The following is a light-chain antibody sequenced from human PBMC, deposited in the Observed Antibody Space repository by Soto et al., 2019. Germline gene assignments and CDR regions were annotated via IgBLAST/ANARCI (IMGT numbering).Light chain of an antibody. CDR1: QSVLYSSNNKNY. V-gene: IGKV4-1*01. CDR2: WAS. CDR3: QQYYCTPLT. J-gene: IGKJ4*01. Sequence: DIVMTHSPDSLAVSLGERATINCKSSQSVLYSSNNKNYLAWYQQKPGQPPKLLIYWASTRESGVPDRFSGSGSGTDFTLTISSLQAEDVAVYYCQQYYCTPLTFGGGTKVDIK.